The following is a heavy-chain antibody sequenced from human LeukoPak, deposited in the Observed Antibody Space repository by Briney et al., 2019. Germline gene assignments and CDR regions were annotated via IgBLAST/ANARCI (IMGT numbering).Heavy chain of an antibody. V-gene: IGHV3-11*01. D-gene: IGHD6-19*01. CDR3: ARGSGYSSGWFEY. CDR2: ISGGGSSI. CDR1: GFTFSDYY. Sequence: GGSPRLSCAASGFTFSDYYMSWIRQAPGKGLEWVSYISGGGSSIYYADSVKGRFTISRDNAKNSLYLQMNSLRVEDTAVYHCARGSGYSSGWFEYWGQGSLVTVSS. J-gene: IGHJ4*02.